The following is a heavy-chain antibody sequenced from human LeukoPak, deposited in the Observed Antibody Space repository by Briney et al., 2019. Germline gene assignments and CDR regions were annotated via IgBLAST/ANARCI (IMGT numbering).Heavy chain of an antibody. D-gene: IGHD2-21*02. CDR1: GYTFTSYA. J-gene: IGHJ4*02. Sequence: KTGGSLRLSCAASGYTFTSYAMHWVRQAPGQRLECMGWINTGNGNTKYSQKFQGRVTITRDTSASTAYMDLSSLRSEDTAVYYCARNTETAIPLPYYFDYWGQGTLVTVSS. V-gene: IGHV1-3*04. CDR2: INTGNGNT. CDR3: ARNTETAIPLPYYFDY.